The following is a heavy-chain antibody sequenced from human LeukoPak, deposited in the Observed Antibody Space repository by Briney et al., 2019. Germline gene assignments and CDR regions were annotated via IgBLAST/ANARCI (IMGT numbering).Heavy chain of an antibody. CDR3: ARDHRGYLTTDAFDI. CDR2: IKQDGSEK. D-gene: IGHD5-18*01. Sequence: GGSLRLSCAASGFTFSSYWMSWVRQAPGKGLEWAANIKQDGSEKYYVDSVKGRFTISRDNAKNSLYLQMNSLRAEDTAVYYCARDHRGYLTTDAFDIWGQGTMVTVSS. V-gene: IGHV3-7*01. CDR1: GFTFSSYW. J-gene: IGHJ3*02.